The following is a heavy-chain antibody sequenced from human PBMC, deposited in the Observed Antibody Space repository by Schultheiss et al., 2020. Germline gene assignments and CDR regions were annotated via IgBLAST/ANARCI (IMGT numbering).Heavy chain of an antibody. Sequence: ASAKVSCKASGYTFTGYYMHWVRQAPGQGLEWMGWISAYNGNTNYAQKLQGRVTMTTDTSTSTAYMELSSLRSDDTAVYYCARDTTPRYGMDVWGQGTTVTVSS. CDR2: ISAYNGNT. J-gene: IGHJ6*02. CDR3: ARDTTPRYGMDV. CDR1: GYTFTGYY. V-gene: IGHV1-18*04. D-gene: IGHD1-1*01.